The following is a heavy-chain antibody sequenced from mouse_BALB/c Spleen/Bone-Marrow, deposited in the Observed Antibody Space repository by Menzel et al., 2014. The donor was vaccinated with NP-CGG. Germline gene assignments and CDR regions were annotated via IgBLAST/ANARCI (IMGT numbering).Heavy chain of an antibody. CDR1: GYTFSNYW. CDR2: IYPGNSDT. V-gene: IGHV1-5*01. J-gene: IGHJ2*01. D-gene: IGHD3-1*01. Sequence: CGTVLARPGAAVKMSCKASGYTFSNYWMHWVKQRPGQGLEWIGTIYPGNSDTTYNQKFKGKAKLTAVTSTSTTYMELNSLTNEGSAGYYCTTLARRDFDYWGQGTTLTVSS. CDR3: TTLARRDFDY.